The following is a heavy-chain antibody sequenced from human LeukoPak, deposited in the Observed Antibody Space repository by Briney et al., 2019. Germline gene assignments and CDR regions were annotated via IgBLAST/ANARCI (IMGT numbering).Heavy chain of an antibody. CDR3: ARAMATLADPTSTDYHYYMDV. CDR1: GGTFSSYA. CDR2: IIPIFTTP. J-gene: IGHJ6*03. Sequence: SSGKVSCKASGGTFSSYAISWVRQAPGQGLEWMGKIIPIFTTPSYAQKFQGRVTITTDEYTRTAYMELSRLRFDDTAVYYCARAMATLADPTSTDYHYYMDVWGKGTTVTVSS. D-gene: IGHD5-24*01. V-gene: IGHV1-69*05.